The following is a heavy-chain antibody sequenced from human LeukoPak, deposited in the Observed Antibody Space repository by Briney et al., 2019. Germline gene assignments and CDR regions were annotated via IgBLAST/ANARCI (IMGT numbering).Heavy chain of an antibody. D-gene: IGHD3-9*01. J-gene: IGHJ4*02. Sequence: PGGSLRLSCAASGFTFSSYAMSWVRQAPGKGLEWIGEIFYSGSTNSNPSLKSRLTMSVDESKHEFSLKLTSVTAADTAVYYCASGGLVSRYLDHWGQGTLVTVSS. V-gene: IGHV4-4*02. CDR1: GFTFSSYAM. CDR3: ASGGLVSRYLDH. CDR2: IFYSGST.